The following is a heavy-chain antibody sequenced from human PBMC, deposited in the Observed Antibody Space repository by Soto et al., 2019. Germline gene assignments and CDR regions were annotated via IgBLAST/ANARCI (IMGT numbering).Heavy chain of an antibody. V-gene: IGHV3-7*03. J-gene: IGHJ6*02. CDR1: GFTFSSYW. Sequence: HPGGSLRLSCAASGFTFSSYWMSWVRQAPGKGLEWVANIKQDGSEKYYVDSVKGRFTISRDNAKNSLYLQMNSLRAEDTAVYYCAREVYYYDSSGYSKSLRYYGMDVWGQGTTVTVSS. D-gene: IGHD3-22*01. CDR3: AREVYYYDSSGYSKSLRYYGMDV. CDR2: IKQDGSEK.